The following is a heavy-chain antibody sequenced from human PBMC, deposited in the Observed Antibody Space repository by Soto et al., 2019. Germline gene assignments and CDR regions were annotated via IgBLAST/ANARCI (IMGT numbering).Heavy chain of an antibody. Sequence: SGTPSPPFAVSGGSIRRGGFSWSWIRQPPGKGLEWIGYIYHNGSPYYNPSLKSRVTISVDRSKNQFSLKLSSVTAADTAVYYCVRVPDVWGQGTTVTVSS. CDR2: IYHNGSP. V-gene: IGHV4-30-2*01. CDR1: GGSIRRGGFS. CDR3: VRVPDV. J-gene: IGHJ6*02.